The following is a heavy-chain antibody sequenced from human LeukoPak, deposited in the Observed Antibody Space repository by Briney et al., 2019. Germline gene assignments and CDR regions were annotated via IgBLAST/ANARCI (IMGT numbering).Heavy chain of an antibody. CDR1: GFTFDDYA. CDR2: ISWNSGSI. V-gene: IGHV3-9*01. D-gene: IGHD6-19*01. Sequence: PGGSLRLSCAASGFTFDDYAMHWVRQAPGKGLEWVSGISWNSGSIGYADSVKGRFTISRDNAKNSLYLQMNSLRAEDTALYYCARLGSGWSLDYWGQGALVTVSS. CDR3: ARLGSGWSLDY. J-gene: IGHJ4*02.